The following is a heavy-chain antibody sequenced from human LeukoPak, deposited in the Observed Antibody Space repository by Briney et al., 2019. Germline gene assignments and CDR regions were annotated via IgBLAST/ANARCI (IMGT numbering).Heavy chain of an antibody. CDR2: IYYSGST. CDR1: GGSISSYY. D-gene: IGHD3-10*01. V-gene: IGHV4-59*08. Sequence: SETLSLTCTVSGGSISSYYWSWIRQPPGKGLEWIGYIYYSGSTNYNPSLKSRVTISVDTSKNQFSLKLSSVTAADTAVYYCARVWFGERYYYYYYYMDVWGKGATVTVSS. J-gene: IGHJ6*03. CDR3: ARVWFGERYYYYYYYMDV.